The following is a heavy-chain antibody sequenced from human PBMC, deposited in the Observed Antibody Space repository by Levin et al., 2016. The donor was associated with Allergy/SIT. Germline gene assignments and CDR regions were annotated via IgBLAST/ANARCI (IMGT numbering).Heavy chain of an antibody. J-gene: IGHJ4*02. CDR3: ARDRGRWAGTDFDF. Sequence: WVRQAPGQRLEWMGLINPGSGNTQFSQKFQGRVSLTRDTSASTVYMELSSLRSEDTAVYYCARDRGRWAGTDFDFWGQGTLVTVSS. D-gene: IGHD1-1*01. CDR2: INPGSGNT. V-gene: IGHV1-3*01.